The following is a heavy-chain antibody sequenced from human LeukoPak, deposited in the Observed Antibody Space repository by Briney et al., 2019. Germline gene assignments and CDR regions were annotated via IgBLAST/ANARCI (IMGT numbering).Heavy chain of an antibody. CDR1: GGSISSYY. J-gene: IGHJ4*02. D-gene: IGHD6-19*01. Sequence: SETLSLTCTVSGGSISSYYWSWIRQPPGKGLEWIGYIYYSGSTNYNPSLKSRVTTSVDTPKNQFSLKLSSVTAADTAVYYCARHSSGWSNTRTFDYWGQGTLVTVSS. V-gene: IGHV4-59*01. CDR3: ARHSSGWSNTRTFDY. CDR2: IYYSGST.